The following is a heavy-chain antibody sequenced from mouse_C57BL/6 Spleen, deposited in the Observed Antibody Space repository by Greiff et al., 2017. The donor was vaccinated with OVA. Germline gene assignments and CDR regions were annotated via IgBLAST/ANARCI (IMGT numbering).Heavy chain of an antibody. CDR1: GFSLTSYG. CDR3: ARHGAIYYDYPYYAMDY. D-gene: IGHD2-4*01. CDR2: IWSDGST. V-gene: IGHV2-6-1*01. Sequence: QVQLKESGPGLVAPSQSLSITCTVSGFSLTSYGVHWVRQPPGKGLEWLVVIWSDGSTTYNSALKSRLSISKDNSKSQVFLKMNSLQTDDTAMYYCARHGAIYYDYPYYAMDYWGQGTSVTVSS. J-gene: IGHJ4*01.